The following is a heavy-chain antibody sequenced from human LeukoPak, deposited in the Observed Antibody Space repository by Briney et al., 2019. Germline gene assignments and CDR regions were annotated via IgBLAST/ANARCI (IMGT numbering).Heavy chain of an antibody. D-gene: IGHD1-1*01. V-gene: IGHV3-69-1*01. CDR2: ISRTYAI. CDR1: GFTFSGYA. Sequence: GGSLRLSCAASGFTFSGYAMNWVRQAPGKGLEWISYISRTYAIYYGDSVKGRFTVSRDNAKNSLHLQMNSLRAEDTAVYYCARDDNWAFDYWGQGTLVTVSS. J-gene: IGHJ4*02. CDR3: ARDDNWAFDY.